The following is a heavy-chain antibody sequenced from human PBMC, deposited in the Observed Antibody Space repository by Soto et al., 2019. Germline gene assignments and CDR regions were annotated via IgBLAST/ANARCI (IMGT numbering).Heavy chain of an antibody. D-gene: IGHD4-17*01. Sequence: QVQLVESGGGVVQPGRSLRLSCAASGFTFSSYAMHWVRQAPGKGLEWVAVISYDGSNKYYADSVKGRFTISRDNSKNTLYLQMNSLRAEDTAVYYCARDPDSGASPYYYYGMDVWGQGTTVTVSS. CDR3: ARDPDSGASPYYYYGMDV. CDR1: GFTFSSYA. V-gene: IGHV3-30-3*01. CDR2: ISYDGSNK. J-gene: IGHJ6*02.